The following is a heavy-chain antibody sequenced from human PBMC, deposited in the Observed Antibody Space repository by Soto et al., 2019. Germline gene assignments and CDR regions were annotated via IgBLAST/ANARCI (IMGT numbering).Heavy chain of an antibody. V-gene: IGHV3-21*01. CDR1: GFTFSSYS. J-gene: IGHJ4*02. CDR2: ISSSSSYI. Sequence: GSLRLSCAASGFTFSSYSMNWVRQAPGKGLEWVSSISSSSSYIYYADSVKGRFTISRDNAKNSLYLQMNSLRAEDTAVYYCARDLGYCSGGSCYRPPGGFDYWGQGTLVTVSS. D-gene: IGHD2-15*01. CDR3: ARDLGYCSGGSCYRPPGGFDY.